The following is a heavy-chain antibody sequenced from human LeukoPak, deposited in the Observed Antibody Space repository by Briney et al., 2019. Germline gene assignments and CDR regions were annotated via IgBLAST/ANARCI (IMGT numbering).Heavy chain of an antibody. Sequence: SVKLSCKASGYTFTSYGISWVRQATGQGIDWMGWISAYKGNTHYAKKLHGRVTLTTYTSPSTAYPELWTLRSQHTGLYYCARAVEAIFGVVEPCYYYMDVWGKGTTVTVSS. CDR1: GYTFTSYG. CDR3: ARAVEAIFGVVEPCYYYMDV. J-gene: IGHJ6*03. CDR2: ISAYKGNT. V-gene: IGHV1-18*01. D-gene: IGHD3-3*01.